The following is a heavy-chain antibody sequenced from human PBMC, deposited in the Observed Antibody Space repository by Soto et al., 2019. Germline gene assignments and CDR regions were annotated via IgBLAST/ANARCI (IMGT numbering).Heavy chain of an antibody. V-gene: IGHV1-18*01. CDR2: INTDNGNT. J-gene: IGHJ4*02. Sequence: ASVKVSCKASGYTFTNSGIIWVRQAPGQGLEWLGWINTDNGNTNYAQHLQGRVTLTTDTSTSTAYMELRSLRSDDTAVYYCARVATPGDYWGQGTLVTVSS. CDR3: ARVATPGDY. CDR1: GYTFTNSG.